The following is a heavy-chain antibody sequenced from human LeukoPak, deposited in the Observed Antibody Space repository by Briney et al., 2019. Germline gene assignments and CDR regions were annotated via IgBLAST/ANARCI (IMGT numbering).Heavy chain of an antibody. Sequence: TSETLSLICTVSGVSISSYYWSWIRQPPGKGLEWIGYIYYSGSTSYNPSLKSRVTISVDTSKNQFSLKLSSVTAADTAVYYCARVDSSGHYYLDYWGQGTLVTVSS. J-gene: IGHJ4*02. CDR1: GVSISSYY. CDR2: IYYSGST. D-gene: IGHD3-22*01. CDR3: ARVDSSGHYYLDY. V-gene: IGHV4-59*01.